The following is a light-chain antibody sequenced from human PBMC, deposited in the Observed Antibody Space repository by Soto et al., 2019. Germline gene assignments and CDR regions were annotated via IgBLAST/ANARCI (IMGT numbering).Light chain of an antibody. Sequence: EIVMTQSPATLSVSPGERATLSCRASQSVSSYLAWYQQKPGQAPRLLIYGASTGATGIPARFSGSGSGTEFTLTISSLQSEDFAVYYCQQYNNWPPLTFGGGTKVDIK. J-gene: IGKJ4*01. CDR3: QQYNNWPPLT. V-gene: IGKV3-15*01. CDR2: GAS. CDR1: QSVSSY.